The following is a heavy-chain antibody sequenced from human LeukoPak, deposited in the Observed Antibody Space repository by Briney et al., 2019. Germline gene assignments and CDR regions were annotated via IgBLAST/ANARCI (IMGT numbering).Heavy chain of an antibody. CDR2: IYYSGST. D-gene: IGHD4-23*01. J-gene: IGHJ4*02. CDR1: GGSITSYY. V-gene: IGHV4-59*01. Sequence: SETLSLTCTVSGGSITSYYWSWIRQSPGKGLEWIGFIYYSGSTNYNPSLKSRVTMSVDTSKNQFSLKLSPVTAADTAVYYCAAGGSTVVPLYWGQGTLVTVSS. CDR3: AAGGSTVVPLY.